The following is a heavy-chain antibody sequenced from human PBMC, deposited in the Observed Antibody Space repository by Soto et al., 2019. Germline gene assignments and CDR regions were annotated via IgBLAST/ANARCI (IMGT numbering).Heavy chain of an antibody. V-gene: IGHV1-69*01. CDR1: GGTFSSYA. Sequence: QVQLVQSGAEVKKPGSSVKVSCKASGGTFSSYAISWVRQAPGQGLEWMGGIIPIFGTANYAQKFQGRVTITADESTSTAYMELSSLRSEDTAVHYCARDLSDYYDSSGYYYFDYWGQGTLVTVSS. D-gene: IGHD3-22*01. CDR2: IIPIFGTA. J-gene: IGHJ4*02. CDR3: ARDLSDYYDSSGYYYFDY.